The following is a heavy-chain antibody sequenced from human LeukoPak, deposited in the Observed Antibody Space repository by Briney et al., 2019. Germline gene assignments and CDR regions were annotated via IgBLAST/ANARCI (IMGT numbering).Heavy chain of an antibody. CDR2: FDPGDYSAT. Sequence: GESLKISCKISGYILTRNWIGGVGRLPGKGLEWMGLFDPGDYSATKYSTSFKGKVTFSVDKSISPAYMQWSSLKASDTAMYYCARRMTTVTRNDAFDIWGQGTMATVSS. V-gene: IGHV5-51*01. D-gene: IGHD4-17*01. J-gene: IGHJ3*02. CDR1: GYILTRNW. CDR3: ARRMTTVTRNDAFDI.